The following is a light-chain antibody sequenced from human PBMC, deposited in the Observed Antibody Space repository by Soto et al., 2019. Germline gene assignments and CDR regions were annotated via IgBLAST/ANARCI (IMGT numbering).Light chain of an antibody. CDR2: GAS. V-gene: IGKV1-39*01. Sequence: DIQMTQSPSSLSASVGDSVTISCRTSQNIKNYLNWYQQKPGRAPKLLIYGASDLQSGVPSRFSGSGSGTDFTLTISSLQSEDFATYYCQQTYNTPPWTCGQGTKVDIK. J-gene: IGKJ1*01. CDR3: QQTYNTPPWT. CDR1: QNIKNY.